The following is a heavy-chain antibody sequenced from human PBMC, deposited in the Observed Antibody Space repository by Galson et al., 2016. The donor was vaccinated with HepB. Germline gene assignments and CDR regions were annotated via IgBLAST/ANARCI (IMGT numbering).Heavy chain of an antibody. CDR2: ISTYSGDT. D-gene: IGHD2-8*02. CDR1: GYTFNNYG. J-gene: IGHJ4*02. Sequence: SCKASGYTFNNYGVNWVRQAPGQGLEWMGWISTYSGDTYYAQNLQGRVTMTTDTSTSTAYMELRSLRSDDTAMYYCAREQGVGYAMDVWGQGTLVTVSS. V-gene: IGHV1-18*01. CDR3: AREQGVGYAMDV.